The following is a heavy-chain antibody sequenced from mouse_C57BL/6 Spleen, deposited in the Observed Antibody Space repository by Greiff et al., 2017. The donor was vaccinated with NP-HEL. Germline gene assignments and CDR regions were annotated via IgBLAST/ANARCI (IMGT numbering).Heavy chain of an antibody. D-gene: IGHD1-1*01. V-gene: IGHV5-17*01. Sequence: EVQGVESGGGLVKPGGSLKLSCAASGFTFSDYGMHWVRQAPEKGLEWVAYISSGSSTIYYADTVQGRFTISRDNAKNTLFLQMTSLRSEDTAMYYCARGYYYGSSYAMDDWGQGTSVTVSS. CDR3: ARGYYYGSSYAMDD. CDR1: GFTFSDYG. CDR2: ISSGSSTI. J-gene: IGHJ4*01.